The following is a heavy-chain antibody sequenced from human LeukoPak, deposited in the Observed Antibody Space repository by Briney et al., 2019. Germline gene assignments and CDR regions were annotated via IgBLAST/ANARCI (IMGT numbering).Heavy chain of an antibody. J-gene: IGHJ4*02. CDR3: AREPYYYGSGSYYNFDS. CDR2: ISAYNGNT. Sequence: ASVKVSCKASGYTFTSYGISWVRQAPGQGLEWMGWISAYNGNTNSAQKLQGRVTMTTDTSTSTAYMELRSLRSDATAVYYCAREPYYYGSGSYYNFDSWGQGTLVTVSS. D-gene: IGHD3-10*01. CDR1: GYTFTSYG. V-gene: IGHV1-18*01.